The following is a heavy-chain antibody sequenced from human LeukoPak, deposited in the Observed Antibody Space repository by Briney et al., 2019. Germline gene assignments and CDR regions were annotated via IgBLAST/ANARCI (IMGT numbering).Heavy chain of an antibody. CDR1: GFTFRKYV. V-gene: IGHV3-23*01. CDR3: AKCPPADYSSSYYYYYYMDV. J-gene: IGHJ6*03. CDR2: ISSSSERR. D-gene: IGHD6-19*01. Sequence: GGTLSLSCAASGFTFRKYVMSWVGEAPGQGGEWGSCISSSSERREYAASVKGRVTISREYSKKTLCFQISSLRAEDTAVYYFAKCPPADYSSSYYYYYYMDVGGKGTTVTLSS.